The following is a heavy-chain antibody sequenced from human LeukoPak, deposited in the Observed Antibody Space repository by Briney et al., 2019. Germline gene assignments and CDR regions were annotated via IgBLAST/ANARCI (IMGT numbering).Heavy chain of an antibody. J-gene: IGHJ5*02. CDR3: ARHQHWFDP. Sequence: PSETLSLTCTVSGGSTSSSSYYWGWIRQPPGKGLEWIGSIYYSGSTYYNPSLKSRVTISVDTSKNQFSLKLSSVTAADTAVYYCARHQHWFDPWGQGTLVTVSS. CDR1: GGSTSSSSYY. V-gene: IGHV4-39*01. CDR2: IYYSGST.